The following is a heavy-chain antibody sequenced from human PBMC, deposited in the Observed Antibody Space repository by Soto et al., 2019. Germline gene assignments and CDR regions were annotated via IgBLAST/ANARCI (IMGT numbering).Heavy chain of an antibody. CDR1: GYSISSGYY. CDR3: ARGSGLLRYFGGDV. Sequence: KPSETLSLTCAVSGYSISSGYYWGWIRQPPGKGLEWIGSIYHSGSTYYNPSLKSRVTISVDTSKNQFSLKLSSVTAADTAVYYCARGSGLLRYFGGDVWGQGTTVTVSS. V-gene: IGHV4-38-2*01. J-gene: IGHJ6*02. CDR2: IYHSGST. D-gene: IGHD3-9*01.